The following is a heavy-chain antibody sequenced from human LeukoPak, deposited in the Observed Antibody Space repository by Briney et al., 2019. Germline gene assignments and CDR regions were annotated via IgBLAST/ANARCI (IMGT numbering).Heavy chain of an antibody. Sequence: SETLSLTCTGSGGSLSNFYWNWIRQPAGKGLKWIGRIYSSEDTNYNPSLKSRVSLSVDTSNNQFSLKLNSVTAADTAVYYCAREATESGYPYYVDYWGQGILVTVSS. CDR1: GGSLSNFY. CDR2: IYSSEDT. V-gene: IGHV4-4*07. D-gene: IGHD5-12*01. CDR3: AREATESGYPYYVDY. J-gene: IGHJ4*02.